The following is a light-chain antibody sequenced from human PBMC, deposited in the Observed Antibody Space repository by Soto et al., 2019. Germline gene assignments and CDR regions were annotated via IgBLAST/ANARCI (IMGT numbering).Light chain of an antibody. CDR1: QSISNY. CDR2: DAS. Sequence: IPMTQSPSSLSASVGYRVTITCLASQSISNYLNWYQQKVGKAPKLLIYDASSLQSGVPPRFSGSGSGTDFTLTISSLQPEDFATYYCEQAGSSPITFGQGTLLEI. J-gene: IGKJ5*01. V-gene: IGKV1-39*01. CDR3: EQAGSSPIT.